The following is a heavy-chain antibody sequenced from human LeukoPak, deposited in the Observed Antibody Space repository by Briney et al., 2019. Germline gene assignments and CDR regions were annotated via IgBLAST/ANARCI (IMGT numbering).Heavy chain of an antibody. V-gene: IGHV1-69*04. J-gene: IGHJ3*01. CDR1: GGTFTSYA. D-gene: IGHD6-19*01. CDR2: IMPILGIA. Sequence: SVKVSCKASGGTFTSYAISWVRQAPGQGLEWMGRIMPILGIANYAQKFQGRVTITAYKSTSTTYMELSSLRSEDTAVYYCASRSGWYGGDAFDVWGQGTMVTVSS. CDR3: ASRSGWYGGDAFDV.